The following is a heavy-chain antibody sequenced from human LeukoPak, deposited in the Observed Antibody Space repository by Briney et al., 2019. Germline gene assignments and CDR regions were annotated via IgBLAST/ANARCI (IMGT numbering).Heavy chain of an antibody. V-gene: IGHV3-33*01. J-gene: IGHJ4*02. D-gene: IGHD3-9*01. CDR1: GFAFSSYG. CDR3: ARAGATGYPKAPFDY. Sequence: GRSLRLSCAASGFAFSSYGMHWVRQAPGKGLEWVAVIWYDGSNKYYADSVKGRFTISRENSKNTLYLQMNSLRAEDTAVYYCARAGATGYPKAPFDYWGQGTLVTVSS. CDR2: IWYDGSNK.